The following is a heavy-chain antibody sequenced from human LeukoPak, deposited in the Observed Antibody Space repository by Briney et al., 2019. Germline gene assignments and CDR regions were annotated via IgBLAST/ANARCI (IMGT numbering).Heavy chain of an antibody. CDR3: ARVRGYSGSSLGAYIDY. Sequence: HRASVKVSCKASGYTFTSYGISWVRQAPGQGLERMGWISAYNGNTNYAQKLQGRVTMTTDTSTSTAYMELRSLRSDDTAVYYCARVRGYSGSSLGAYIDYWGQGTLVTVSS. CDR1: GYTFTSYG. D-gene: IGHD1-26*01. J-gene: IGHJ4*02. V-gene: IGHV1-18*01. CDR2: ISAYNGNT.